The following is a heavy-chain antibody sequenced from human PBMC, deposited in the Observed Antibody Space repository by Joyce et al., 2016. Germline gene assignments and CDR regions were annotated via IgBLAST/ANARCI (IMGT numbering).Heavy chain of an antibody. CDR1: GYTFTSYF. Sequence: QVLLVQSGAEVRKPGASVKLSCKASGYTFTSYFMHWVRQAPGQGLEWMGMINPSGCITSDAQTFQGRVTMTRDTSTSTVYMELSSLRSEDTAVYCCGRDLNWGGTVYGMDVWGQGTTVTVSS. V-gene: IGHV1-46*03. D-gene: IGHD7-27*01. CDR3: GRDLNWGGTVYGMDV. J-gene: IGHJ6*02. CDR2: INPSGCIT.